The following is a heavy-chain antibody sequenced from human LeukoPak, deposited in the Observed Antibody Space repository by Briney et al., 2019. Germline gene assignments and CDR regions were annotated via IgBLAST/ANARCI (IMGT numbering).Heavy chain of an antibody. J-gene: IGHJ4*02. V-gene: IGHV3-53*01. D-gene: IGHD6-19*01. CDR1: GFTVSSNY. CDR2: IYSGGST. Sequence: GGSLRLSCAASGFTVSSNYMSWVRQAPGKGLEWVSVIYSGGSTYYADSVKGRFTISRDNSKNTLYLQMNSLRAEDTAVYYCASMVSGYSSGWYSDYWGQGTLVTVSS. CDR3: ASMVSGYSSGWYSDY.